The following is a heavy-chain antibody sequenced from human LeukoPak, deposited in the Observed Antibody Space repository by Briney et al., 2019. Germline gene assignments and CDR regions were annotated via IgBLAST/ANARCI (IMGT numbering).Heavy chain of an antibody. CDR2: IYSGGST. J-gene: IGHJ4*02. CDR1: GFTVSSNS. Sequence: PGGSLRLSCSASGFTVSSNSMSWVRQAPGKGLEWVSIIYSGGSTYNADSVKGRFTISRDNSKNTLYLQMNSLRAEDTAVYYCAREGTVRGQGTLVTVSS. D-gene: IGHD4-11*01. CDR3: AREGTV. V-gene: IGHV3-66*01.